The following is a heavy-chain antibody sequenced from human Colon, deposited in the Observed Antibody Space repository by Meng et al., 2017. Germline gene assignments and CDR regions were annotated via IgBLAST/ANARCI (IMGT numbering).Heavy chain of an antibody. J-gene: IGHJ4*02. CDR3: ARDTLYGTDY. D-gene: IGHD4-17*01. CDR2: MSDSGTT. Sequence: QVHLHESGPGLVRPADDLSLDCTVSGGSIKSCGYHWSWVRQHPGKGLEYIGFMSDSGTTDYNPSLRSRVSISEIGSSKNQFSLTLRSVTAADTATYFCARDTLYGTDYWGQGVLVTVSS. V-gene: IGHV4-31*03. CDR1: GGSIKSCGYH.